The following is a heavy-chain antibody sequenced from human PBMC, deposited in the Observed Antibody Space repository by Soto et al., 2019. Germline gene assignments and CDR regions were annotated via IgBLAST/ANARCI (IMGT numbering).Heavy chain of an antibody. CDR1: GFTFSDYG. CDR2: IWYDGSRE. CDR3: ARVEVGDCLNYFDY. D-gene: IGHD2-21*02. V-gene: IGHV3-33*01. J-gene: IGHJ4*02. Sequence: QVQLVESGGGVVQPGRSLRLSCAASGFTFSDYGMYWVRQAPGKGLEWVAMIWYDGSREHYPDSVKGRLTVSRDNSNNTLYLQMNSLRAEDTAVYYCARVEVGDCLNYFDYWGRGTLVTVSS.